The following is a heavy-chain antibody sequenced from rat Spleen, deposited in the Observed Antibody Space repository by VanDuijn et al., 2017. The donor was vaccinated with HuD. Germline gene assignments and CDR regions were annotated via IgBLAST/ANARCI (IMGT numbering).Heavy chain of an antibody. J-gene: IGHJ3*01. D-gene: IGHD1-12*02. Sequence: EVQLQESGPGLVKPSQSLSLTCSVTGYSITRSYRWNWIRKFPGNKLEWLGFINSADNTNYNPSLKSRISITRDTSKNQFFLQVNSVTTEDTATYYCARSDGTHYYLPFIYWGQGTQVTVSS. CDR1: GYSITRSYR. V-gene: IGHV3-3*01. CDR2: INSADNT. CDR3: ARSDGTHYYLPFIY.